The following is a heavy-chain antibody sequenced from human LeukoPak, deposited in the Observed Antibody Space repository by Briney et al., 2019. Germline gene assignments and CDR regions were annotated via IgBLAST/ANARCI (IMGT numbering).Heavy chain of an antibody. V-gene: IGHV4-38-2*02. D-gene: IGHD3-3*01. Sequence: NPSETLSLTCAVSGYSISSGYYWGWIRQPPGKGLEWIGSIYHSGSTYYNPSLKSRVTISVDTSKNQFSLKLSSVTAADTAVYYCARDKHYDFWSGYHPYDAFDIWGQGTTVTVSS. J-gene: IGHJ3*02. CDR2: IYHSGST. CDR3: ARDKHYDFWSGYHPYDAFDI. CDR1: GYSISSGYY.